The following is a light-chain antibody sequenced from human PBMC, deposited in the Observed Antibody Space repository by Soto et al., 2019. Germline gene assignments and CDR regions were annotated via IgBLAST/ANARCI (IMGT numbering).Light chain of an antibody. V-gene: IGLV2-23*01. Sequence: QSALTQPASVSGSPGQSITISCTGTSIDVGSYNLVSWYQQYPGEAPKLMIYEGTKRPSGISNRFSGSRSGSAASLTTAGHQDDDEDYYYGCSYTGPLGIFGGGTKLTVL. CDR1: SIDVGSYNL. CDR2: EGT. J-gene: IGLJ2*01. CDR3: CSYTGPLGI.